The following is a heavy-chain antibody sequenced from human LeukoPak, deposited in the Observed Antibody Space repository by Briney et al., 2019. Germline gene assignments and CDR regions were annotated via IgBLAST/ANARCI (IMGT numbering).Heavy chain of an antibody. CDR3: AREHYGDYVYEGYFDY. J-gene: IGHJ4*02. CDR1: GFTFSSYW. V-gene: IGHV3-7*01. D-gene: IGHD4-17*01. CDR2: IKQDGSEK. Sequence: QAGGSLRLSCAASGFTFSSYWMSWVRQAPGKGLEWVANIKQDGSEKYYVDSVKGRFTISRDNAKNSLYLQMNSLRAEDTAVYYCAREHYGDYVYEGYFDYWGQGTLVTVSS.